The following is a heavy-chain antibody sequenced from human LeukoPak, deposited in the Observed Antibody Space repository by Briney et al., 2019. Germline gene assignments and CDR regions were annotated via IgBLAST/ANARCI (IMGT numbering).Heavy chain of an antibody. J-gene: IGHJ6*03. CDR1: DGPIRSHY. CDR2: IFNSGST. Sequence: SETLSLTCTVSDGPIRSHYWTWLRQSPVKGLEWIGDIFNSGSTKYNPSLKSRVTISIDTSKSQISLRLSSVTAADTAVYYCGRDALVGYFSYYYIDVWGKGTTVTVSS. CDR3: GRDALVGYFSYYYIDV. V-gene: IGHV4-59*11. D-gene: IGHD2-15*01.